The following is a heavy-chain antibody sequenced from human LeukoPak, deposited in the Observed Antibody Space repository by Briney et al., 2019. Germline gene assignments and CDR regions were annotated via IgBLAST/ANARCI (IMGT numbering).Heavy chain of an antibody. D-gene: IGHD1-1*01. CDR3: ARVDTTLSYKLAY. CDR1: GFTVSTNC. Sequence: GGSLRLSCAASGFTVSTNCMIGLRQPPGKGLEWVSVIYNTGSTYNADSVKGRFTIYRHNSKNTVYLQMNNLRAEDTAMYYCARVDTTLSYKLAYWGQGTLVTVSS. J-gene: IGHJ4*02. CDR2: IYNTGST. V-gene: IGHV3-53*04.